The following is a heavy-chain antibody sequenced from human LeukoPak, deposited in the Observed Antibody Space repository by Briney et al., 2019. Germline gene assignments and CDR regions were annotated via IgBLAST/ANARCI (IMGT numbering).Heavy chain of an antibody. CDR1: GGTLSSYA. CDR2: IIPIFATA. J-gene: IGHJ6*04. D-gene: IGHD2-15*01. Sequence: SVKVSCKASGGTLSSYAISWVRQAPGQGLEWMGGIIPIFATANYAQKFQGRVTITADESTSTAYMELSSLRSEDTAVYYCARGIVVVAATLYYYYGMDVWGKGTTVTVSS. CDR3: ARGIVVVAATLYYYYGMDV. V-gene: IGHV1-69*13.